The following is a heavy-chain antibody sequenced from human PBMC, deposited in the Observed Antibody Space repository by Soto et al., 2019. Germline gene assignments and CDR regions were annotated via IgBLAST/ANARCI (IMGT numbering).Heavy chain of an antibody. Sequence: ESLKVSFKGSGYRFTSYWICWVRQMPGKGLEWMGIIYPGDSDTRYSPSFQGQVTISADKSISTAYLQWSSLKASDTAMYYCARSVDRGSYYDYYYYGMDVWGQGTTVTVSS. CDR1: GYRFTSYW. CDR3: ARSVDRGSYYDYYYYGMDV. D-gene: IGHD1-26*01. CDR2: IYPGDSDT. J-gene: IGHJ6*02. V-gene: IGHV5-51*01.